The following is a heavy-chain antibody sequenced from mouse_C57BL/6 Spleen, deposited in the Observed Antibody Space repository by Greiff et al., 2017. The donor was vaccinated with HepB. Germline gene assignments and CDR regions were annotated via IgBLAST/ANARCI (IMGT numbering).Heavy chain of an antibody. CDR2: ISYDGSN. J-gene: IGHJ2*01. D-gene: IGHD1-1*01. CDR1: GYSITSGYY. V-gene: IGHV3-6*01. Sequence: EVKLVESGPGLVKPSQSLSLTCSVTGYSITSGYYWNWIRQFPGNKLEWMGYISYDGSNNYNPSLKNRISITRDTSKNQFFLKLNSVTTEDTATYYCARDRGYYGSGNYFDYWGQGTTLTVSS. CDR3: ARDRGYYGSGNYFDY.